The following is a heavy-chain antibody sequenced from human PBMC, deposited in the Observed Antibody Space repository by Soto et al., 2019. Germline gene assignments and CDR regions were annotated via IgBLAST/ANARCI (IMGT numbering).Heavy chain of an antibody. D-gene: IGHD6-19*01. CDR1: GGSISSGGYY. V-gene: IGHV4-31*01. CDR2: IYYSGST. CDR3: SRNTAVAGLEDHNWFYP. J-gene: IGHJ5*02. Sequence: TSETLSLTCTVSGGSISSGGYYWSWIRQHPGKGLEWIGYIYYSGSTYYNPSLKSPVTISVDTSKNQFSLKLSPVTAAATAVFYCSRNTAVAGLEDHNWFYPWGQGTLVTGSS.